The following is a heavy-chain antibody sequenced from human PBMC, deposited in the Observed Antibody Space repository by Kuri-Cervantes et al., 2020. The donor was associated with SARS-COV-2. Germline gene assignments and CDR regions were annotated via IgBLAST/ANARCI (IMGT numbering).Heavy chain of an antibody. Sequence: SETLSLTCAVYGGSFSGYYWSWIRQPPGKGLEWIGEINHSGSANYNPSLKSRVTISVDTSKNQFSLKLSSVTAADTAVYYCARGRGEGYCSGGSCYPGGKYNYYYYGMDVWGQGTTVTVSS. CDR2: INHSGSA. CDR3: ARGRGEGYCSGGSCYPGGKYNYYYYGMDV. J-gene: IGHJ6*02. CDR1: GGSFSGYY. V-gene: IGHV4-34*01. D-gene: IGHD2-15*01.